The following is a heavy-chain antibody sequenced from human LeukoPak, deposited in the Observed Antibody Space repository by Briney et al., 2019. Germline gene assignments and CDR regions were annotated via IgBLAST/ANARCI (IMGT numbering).Heavy chain of an antibody. CDR3: ARGDVAVAGSVYFDY. CDR1: GFTFSSYS. D-gene: IGHD6-19*01. CDR2: ISSSSSYI. Sequence: GGSLRLSCAASGFTFSSYSMNWVRQAPGKGLEWVSSISSSSSYIYYADSVKGRFTISRDNAKNSLYLQMNSLRAEDTAVYYCARGDVAVAGSVYFDYWGQGTLVTVSS. V-gene: IGHV3-21*01. J-gene: IGHJ4*02.